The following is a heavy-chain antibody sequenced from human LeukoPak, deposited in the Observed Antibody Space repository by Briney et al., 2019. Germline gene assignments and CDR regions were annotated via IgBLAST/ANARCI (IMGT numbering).Heavy chain of an antibody. D-gene: IGHD3-10*01. CDR2: IYYAGSS. Sequence: PLETLSLTCTVSGASIKNYYWSWIRQPPGKGLEWVANIYYAGSSNYNPSLKSRVTISVDTSKNQFSLKLISVTAADTAVYYCASHTWFGELNWFDPWGQGTLITVSS. J-gene: IGHJ5*02. V-gene: IGHV4-59*12. CDR3: ASHTWFGELNWFDP. CDR1: GASIKNYY.